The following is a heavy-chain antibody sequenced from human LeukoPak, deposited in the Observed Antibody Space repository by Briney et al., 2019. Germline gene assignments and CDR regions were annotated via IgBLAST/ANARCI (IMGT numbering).Heavy chain of an antibody. CDR3: ARIRRGWIDY. CDR2: IDWDDDK. CDR1: GFSLSTRGMC. Sequence: SGPTLVNPTQTLTLTCTFSGFSLSTRGMCLSWIRQPTGKALEWLARIDWDDDKYYSTSLKTRLTISKDTSKNQVVLTMTNMDPVDTATYYCARIRRGWIDYWGQGTLVTVSS. D-gene: IGHD3-10*01. V-gene: IGHV2-70*11. J-gene: IGHJ4*02.